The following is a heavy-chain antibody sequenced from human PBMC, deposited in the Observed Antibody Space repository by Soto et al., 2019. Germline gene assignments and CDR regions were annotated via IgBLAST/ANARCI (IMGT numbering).Heavy chain of an antibody. J-gene: IGHJ5*02. V-gene: IGHV4-31*03. CDR2: IYYSGST. Sequence: SETLSLTCTGSGGSISSGGYYWSWIRQHPGKGLEWIGYIYYSGSTYYNPSLKSRVTISVDTSKNQFSLKLSSVTAADTAVYYCATLFDSSGYKGFNWFDPWGQGTLVTVSS. D-gene: IGHD3-22*01. CDR1: GGSISSGGYY. CDR3: ATLFDSSGYKGFNWFDP.